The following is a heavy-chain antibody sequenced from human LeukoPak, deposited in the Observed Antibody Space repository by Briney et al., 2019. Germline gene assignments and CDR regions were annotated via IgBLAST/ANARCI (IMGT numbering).Heavy chain of an antibody. D-gene: IGHD2-15*01. CDR3: AKDRRPNRIVFDY. J-gene: IGHJ4*02. CDR1: RFTFSHYV. CDR2: ISSNGGST. V-gene: IGHV3-64D*06. Sequence: GWSVTVSCLACRFTFSHYVMHWLRQAPGKGLECVSAISSNGGSTYYADSVKGRFTISRDNSKNTLYLQMSSLRAEDTAVYYCAKDRRPNRIVFDYWGQGTLVTVSS.